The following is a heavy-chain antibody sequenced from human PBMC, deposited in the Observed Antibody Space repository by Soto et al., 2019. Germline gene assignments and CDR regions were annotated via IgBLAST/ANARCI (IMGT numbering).Heavy chain of an antibody. CDR3: ASIRVNDFWSGHNWFDY. CDR2: IIPILGIA. V-gene: IGHV1-69*02. D-gene: IGHD3-3*01. J-gene: IGHJ5*01. Sequence: GASVKVSCKASGGTFSSYTISWVRQAPGQGLEWMGRIIPILGIANYAQKFQGRVTITADKSTSTAYMELSSLRSEDTAVYYCASIRVNDFWSGHNWFDYWGQGTLVTVSS. CDR1: GGTFSSYT.